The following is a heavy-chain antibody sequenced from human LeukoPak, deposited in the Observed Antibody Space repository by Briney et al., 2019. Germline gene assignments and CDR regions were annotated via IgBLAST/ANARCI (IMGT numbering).Heavy chain of an antibody. D-gene: IGHD3-22*01. CDR2: IRFDGTNK. CDR3: ARKVPNDSSGYYYRGQFDP. V-gene: IGHV3-30*02. J-gene: IGHJ5*02. CDR1: GFTFSSYG. Sequence: GGSLRLSCAASGFTFSSYGMHWVRQAPGKGLEWVSFIRFDGTNKYYADSVKGRFTISGDNSKNTLYLQMNSLRAEDTAVYYCARKVPNDSSGYYYRGQFDPWGQGTLVTVSS.